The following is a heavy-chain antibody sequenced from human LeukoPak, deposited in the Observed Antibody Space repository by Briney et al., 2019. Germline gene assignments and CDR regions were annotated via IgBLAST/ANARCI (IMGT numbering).Heavy chain of an antibody. CDR1: GFTFGTYW. CDR3: ARVNGGYESIGMDY. CDR2: INSDGGTT. V-gene: IGHV3-74*01. J-gene: IGHJ4*02. Sequence: GGSLRLSCGASGFTFGTYWMHWVRQAPGKGLVWVSGINSDGGTTTYADSVKGRFIISRDSAKNTLYLQMNSLRAEDTAVYYCARVNGGYESIGMDYWGQGTLVTVSS. D-gene: IGHD5-12*01.